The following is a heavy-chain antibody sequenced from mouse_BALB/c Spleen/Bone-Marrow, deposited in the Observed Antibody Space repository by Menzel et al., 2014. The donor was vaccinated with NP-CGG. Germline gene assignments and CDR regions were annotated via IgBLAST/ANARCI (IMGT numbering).Heavy chain of an antibody. CDR1: GYTFTSYY. Sequence: QVQLQQSGAELVKTGASVKLSCKASGYTFTSYYMYWVKQRPGQGLEWIGEINHSNGYTNFNEKFKSKATLTVDKSSSTAYMQLSSLTSEDSAVYYCTREGAYCGQGTLVTVSA. J-gene: IGHJ3*01. V-gene: IGHV1S81*02. CDR3: TREGAY. CDR2: INHSNGYT.